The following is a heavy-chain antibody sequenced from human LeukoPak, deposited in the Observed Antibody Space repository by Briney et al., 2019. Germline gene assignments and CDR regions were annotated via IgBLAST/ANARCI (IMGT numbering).Heavy chain of an antibody. D-gene: IGHD3-10*01. CDR3: ARDLYYYGSGSDNFLYY. CDR1: GFTVSSNY. J-gene: IGHJ4*02. CDR2: INSGGST. Sequence: PGGSLRFSCAASGFTVSSNYMNWVRQAPGQGLEWVSVINSGGSTHYADSVKGRFTISRDNSKNTLYLQMNSLRAEDTAVYYCARDLYYYGSGSDNFLYYWGQGTLVTVSS. V-gene: IGHV3-53*01.